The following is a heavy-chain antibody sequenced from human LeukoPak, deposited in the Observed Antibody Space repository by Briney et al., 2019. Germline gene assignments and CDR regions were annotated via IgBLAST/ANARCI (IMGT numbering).Heavy chain of an antibody. CDR3: ARVSPGGSYRLFDY. D-gene: IGHD1-26*01. Sequence: GGSLRLSCAASGFTFSSYSMNWVRQAPGKGLEWVSSISSSSSYIYYADSVKGRFTISRDNAKNSLYLQMNSLRAEDTAVYYCARVSPGGSYRLFDYWGQGTLVTVSS. CDR1: GFTFSSYS. J-gene: IGHJ4*02. CDR2: ISSSSSYI. V-gene: IGHV3-21*01.